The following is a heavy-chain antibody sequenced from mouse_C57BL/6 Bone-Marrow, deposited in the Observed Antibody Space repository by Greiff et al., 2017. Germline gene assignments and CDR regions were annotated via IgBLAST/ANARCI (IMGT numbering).Heavy chain of an antibody. J-gene: IGHJ1*03. D-gene: IGHD1-1*01. Sequence: EVKLVESVAALVRPGASVKLSCTASGFYIKNTYMHWVKQRPEQGLEWIGRIDPANGNTTYAPKFQGKATITADTASNTASLQLSNLTSEDTAIYYWARRGFYYYGSDVWGTGTTVTVSS. CDR1: GFYIKNTY. CDR2: IDPANGNT. V-gene: IGHV14-3*01. CDR3: ARRGFYYYGSDV.